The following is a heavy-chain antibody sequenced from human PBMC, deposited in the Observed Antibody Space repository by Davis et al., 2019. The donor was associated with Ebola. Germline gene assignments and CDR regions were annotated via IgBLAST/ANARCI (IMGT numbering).Heavy chain of an antibody. CDR3: ARQVLLWFGESSLYFDY. D-gene: IGHD3-10*01. CDR2: IYYSGST. V-gene: IGHV4-39*01. CDR1: AGSISSSSYY. Sequence: MPSETLSLTCTVSAGSISSSSYYWGWIRQPPGKGLEWIGSIYYSGSTYYNPSLKSRVTISVDTSKKQFSLKLSSVTAADTAVYYCARQVLLWFGESSLYFDYWGQGTLVTVSS. J-gene: IGHJ4*02.